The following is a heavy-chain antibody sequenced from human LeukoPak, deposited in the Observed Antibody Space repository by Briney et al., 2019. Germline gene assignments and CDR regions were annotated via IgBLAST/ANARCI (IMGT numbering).Heavy chain of an antibody. D-gene: IGHD6-13*01. J-gene: IGHJ4*02. CDR2: IYYSGST. CDR3: ARESRRPIAAAGTGADY. Sequence: SETLSLTCTVSGGSISSSSYYWGWIRQPPGKGLEWIGSIYYSGSTYYNPSLKSRVTISVDTSKNQFSLKLSSVTAADTAVYYCARESRRPIAAAGTGADYWSQGTLVTVSS. CDR1: GGSISSSSYY. V-gene: IGHV4-39*07.